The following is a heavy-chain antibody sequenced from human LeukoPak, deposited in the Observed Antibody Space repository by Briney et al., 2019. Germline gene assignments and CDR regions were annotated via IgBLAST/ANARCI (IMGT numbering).Heavy chain of an antibody. CDR2: ISGSGGST. CDR1: GFTFSSYA. D-gene: IGHD3-3*01. V-gene: IGHV3-23*01. Sequence: GGSLRLSCAASGFTFSSYAMSWVRQAPGKGLEWVSAISGSGGSTYYADSVKGWFTISRDNSKNTLYLQMNSLRAEDTAVYYCAKVFGRVGTFDYWGQGTLVTVSS. J-gene: IGHJ4*02. CDR3: AKVFGRVGTFDY.